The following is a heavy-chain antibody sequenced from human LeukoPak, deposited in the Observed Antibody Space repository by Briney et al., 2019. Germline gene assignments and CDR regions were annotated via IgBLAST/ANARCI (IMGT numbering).Heavy chain of an antibody. D-gene: IGHD3-10*01. CDR1: GFTFSSYA. V-gene: IGHV3-64D*09. CDR3: SGFLAFDY. CDR2: ISSNGDST. J-gene: IGHJ4*02. Sequence: GGALGLSCSASGFTFSSYAMHWVRQAPGKGLEYVSVISSNGDSTYYADSVKGRFTISRDNAKNTLYLQMSSLRSEDTAVYYCSGFLAFDYWGQGTLVTVSS.